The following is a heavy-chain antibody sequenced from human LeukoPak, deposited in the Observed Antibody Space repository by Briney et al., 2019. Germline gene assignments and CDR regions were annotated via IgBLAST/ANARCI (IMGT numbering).Heavy chain of an antibody. Sequence: PSETLSLTCTVSGGSISSGGYYWSWIRQHPGKGLEWIGYIYYSGSTYYNPSLKSRVTISVDTSKNQFSLKLSSVTAADTAVYYCAYGSGSYWSFDYWGQGTLVTVSS. CDR2: IYYSGST. D-gene: IGHD3-10*01. CDR1: GGSISSGGYY. V-gene: IGHV4-31*03. J-gene: IGHJ4*02. CDR3: AYGSGSYWSFDY.